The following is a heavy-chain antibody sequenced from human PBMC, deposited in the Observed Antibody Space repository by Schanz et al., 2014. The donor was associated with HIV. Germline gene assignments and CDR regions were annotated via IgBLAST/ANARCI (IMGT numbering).Heavy chain of an antibody. D-gene: IGHD6-13*01. CDR1: GFTFNNYG. CDR3: AKDKSRHTYSSSSIFDP. Sequence: QVQLVESGGGVVQPGRSLRLSCTASGFTFNNYGMQWVRQAPGKGLEWLAAKWYDGSNKFYADSLRGRFTISRDNSKNTLYLQMNSLRPEDTAVYYCAKDKSRHTYSSSSIFDPWGQGTLVTVSS. V-gene: IGHV3-33*06. CDR2: KWYDGSNK. J-gene: IGHJ5*02.